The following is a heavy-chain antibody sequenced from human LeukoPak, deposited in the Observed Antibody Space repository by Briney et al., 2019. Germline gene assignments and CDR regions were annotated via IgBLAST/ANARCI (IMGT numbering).Heavy chain of an antibody. Sequence: SETLSLTCAVYGGSFSGYYWSWIRQPPGKGLEWIGEINDSGSTNYNPSLKSRVTISVVTSKNQFSLKLSSVTAADTAVYYCARDGGGYSTGSWGQGTLVTVSS. CDR3: ARDGGGYSTGS. CDR2: INDSGST. D-gene: IGHD2-15*01. CDR1: GGSFSGYY. J-gene: IGHJ4*02. V-gene: IGHV4-34*01.